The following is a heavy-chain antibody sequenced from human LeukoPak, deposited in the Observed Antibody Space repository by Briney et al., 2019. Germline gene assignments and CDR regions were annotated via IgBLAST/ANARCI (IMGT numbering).Heavy chain of an antibody. J-gene: IGHJ4*02. CDR1: GGSINSDY. CDR2: IYYSGTT. CDR3: ARRVHCSGGSCYLDY. D-gene: IGHD2-15*01. Sequence: PSETLCLTCTVSGGSINSDYWSWIRQPPGKGLEWIAYIYYSGTTNYNPSLKSRVTISVDTSKNQFSLKLSSVTAADTAVYYCARRVHCSGGSCYLDYWGQGTLVTVSS. V-gene: IGHV4-59*08.